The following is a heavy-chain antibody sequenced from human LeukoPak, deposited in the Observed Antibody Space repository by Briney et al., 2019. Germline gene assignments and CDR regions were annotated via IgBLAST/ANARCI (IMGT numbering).Heavy chain of an antibody. Sequence: PGGSLRLSCVASGFTFSNSSMTWVRQAPGKGLEWVSSISSSSSYIYYADSVKGRFTISRDNAKNSLYLQMNSLRAEDTAVYYCARASPITGTDYWGRGTLVTVSS. CDR3: ARASPITGTDY. V-gene: IGHV3-21*01. CDR2: ISSSSSYI. D-gene: IGHD1-20*01. J-gene: IGHJ4*02. CDR1: GFTFSNSS.